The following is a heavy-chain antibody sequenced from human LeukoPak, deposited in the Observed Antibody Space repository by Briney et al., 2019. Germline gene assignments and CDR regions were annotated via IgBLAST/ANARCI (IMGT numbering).Heavy chain of an antibody. V-gene: IGHV3-21*01. CDR3: ARGTTVTTLHY. J-gene: IGHJ4*02. D-gene: IGHD4-17*01. CDR1: GFTFSSYS. Sequence: GGSLRLSCAASGFTFSSYSMNWVRQAPGKGLEWVSSISSSSSYIYYADSVKGRFTISRDNAKNSLYLQMDSLRAEDTAVYYCARGTTVTTLHYWGQGTLVTVSS. CDR2: ISSSSSYI.